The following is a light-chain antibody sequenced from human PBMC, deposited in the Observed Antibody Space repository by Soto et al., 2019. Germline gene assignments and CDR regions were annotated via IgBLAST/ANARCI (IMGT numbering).Light chain of an antibody. CDR1: QSVSGSY. Sequence: EIVLTQSPGTLSLSPGERATLSCTASQSVSGSYLAWYQQKPGQAPRLLIYGASSRATGIPDRFSGSGSGTDFTLTISRLEPEDFAVYYCQQYGSSPRTFGGGTKVEIK. J-gene: IGKJ4*01. V-gene: IGKV3-20*01. CDR3: QQYGSSPRT. CDR2: GAS.